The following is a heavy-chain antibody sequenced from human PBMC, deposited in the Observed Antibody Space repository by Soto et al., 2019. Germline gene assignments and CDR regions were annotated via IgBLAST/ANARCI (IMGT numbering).Heavy chain of an antibody. D-gene: IGHD3-10*01. J-gene: IGHJ6*02. V-gene: IGHV4-34*01. Sequence: SETLSLTCAVYGWCFSGYYWSWIRQPPGKGLEWIGEINHSGSTNYNPSLKSRVTISVDTSKNQFSLKLSSVTAADTAVYYCARLSMNERYYYGSGSYYISYYYGMEVCGQGTTGT. CDR1: GWCFSGYY. CDR2: INHSGST. CDR3: ARLSMNERYYYGSGSYYISYYYGMEV.